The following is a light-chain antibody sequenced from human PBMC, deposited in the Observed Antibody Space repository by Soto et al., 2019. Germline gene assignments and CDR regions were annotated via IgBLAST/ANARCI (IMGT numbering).Light chain of an antibody. V-gene: IGLV4-69*01. Sequence: QPVLTQPPSASASLGASVKLTCPLSSGHNSYAIAWHQQQPEQGPRYLMKLNSDGSHSKGDGIPDRFSGSSSGAERYLTISSLQSEDEADYYCQTWSTDIRVFGGGTKLTVL. CDR2: LNSDGSH. CDR1: SGHNSYA. J-gene: IGLJ3*02. CDR3: QTWSTDIRV.